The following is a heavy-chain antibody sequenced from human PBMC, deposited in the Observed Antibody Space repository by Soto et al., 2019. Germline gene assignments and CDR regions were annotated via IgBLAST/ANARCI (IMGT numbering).Heavy chain of an antibody. Sequence: EVQLVESGGGLVKPGGSLRLSCVGSGITFSNAWMTWIRQAPGKGLEWIGHIKSKSDGGTIDYAAPMKGRFTISRDDSKNTLYLQMNSLKTEDTAVYYCTTKIGYVAPTEYWGQGTLVSVSP. V-gene: IGHV3-15*01. D-gene: IGHD3-10*02. J-gene: IGHJ4*02. CDR3: TTKIGYVAPTEY. CDR1: GITFSNAW. CDR2: IKSKSDGGTI.